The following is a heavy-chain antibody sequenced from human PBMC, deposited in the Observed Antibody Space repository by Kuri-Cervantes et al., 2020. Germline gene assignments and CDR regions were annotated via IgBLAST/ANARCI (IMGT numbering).Heavy chain of an antibody. CDR2: ISYDGSNK. V-gene: IGHV3-30-3*01. CDR3: ARVHILTGYFDY. D-gene: IGHD3-9*01. Sequence: GESLKISCAASGFTFSSYAMHWVRQAPGKGLEWVAVISYDGSNKYYADSVKGRFTISRDNSKNTLYLQMNSLRAEDTAVYYCARVHILTGYFDYWGQGTLVTVSS. J-gene: IGHJ4*02. CDR1: GFTFSSYA.